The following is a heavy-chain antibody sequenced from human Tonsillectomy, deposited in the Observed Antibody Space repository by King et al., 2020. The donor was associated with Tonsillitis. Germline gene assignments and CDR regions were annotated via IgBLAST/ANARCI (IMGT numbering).Heavy chain of an antibody. Sequence: QLQESGPGLVKPSETLSLTCTVSGGSISGSSYYWGWIRQPPGKGLEWIGSFYYSGSTYYNPSLKSRVTISVDTSKNQFSLKLSSVAAADTAVYYCARQWEPYWCGDCQWFFDLWGRGTLVTVSS. V-gene: IGHV4-39*01. CDR1: GGSISGSSYY. CDR2: FYYSGST. CDR3: ARQWEPYWCGDCQWFFDL. J-gene: IGHJ2*01. D-gene: IGHD2-21*02.